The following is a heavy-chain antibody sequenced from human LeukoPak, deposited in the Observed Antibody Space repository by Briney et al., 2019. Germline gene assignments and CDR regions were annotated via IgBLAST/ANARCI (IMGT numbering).Heavy chain of an antibody. Sequence: SETLSLTCTISGGSTSRRSYYWGWIRQHPGKGLEWIGYIYYSGSTYYNPSLKSRLTISLDTSKSQFSLGLSSVTAADTAIYYCARLVVFTGAFDIWGQGTMATVSS. J-gene: IGHJ3*02. D-gene: IGHD2-2*01. CDR1: GGSTSRRSYY. CDR2: IYYSGST. V-gene: IGHV4-31*03. CDR3: ARLVVFTGAFDI.